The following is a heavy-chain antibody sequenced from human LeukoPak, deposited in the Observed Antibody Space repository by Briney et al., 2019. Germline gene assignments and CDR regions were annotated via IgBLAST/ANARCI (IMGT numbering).Heavy chain of an antibody. CDR1: GCTFSSYW. CDR3: AREDTAGGGRLRYFDWSLWFDR. J-gene: IGHJ5*02. V-gene: IGHV3-74*01. Sequence: GGTLTLSCAAYGCTFSSYWRHWVRQAPGKGLEWVSRINSDGSSKNYADPVRGGFTISRDNDKKTLYLQMNSLTADDTVVYYCAREDTAGGGRLRYFDWSLWFDRWGQGTLVTVSS. CDR2: INSDGSSK. D-gene: IGHD3-9*01.